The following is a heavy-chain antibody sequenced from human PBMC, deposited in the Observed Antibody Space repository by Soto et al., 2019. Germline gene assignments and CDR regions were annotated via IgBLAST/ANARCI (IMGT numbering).Heavy chain of an antibody. CDR3: ARSEAIFTSKGAMDV. CDR1: GYSIRIGYS. Sequence: SETLSLPCVVSGYSIRIGYSWNWVRQSPEMVLQWIGTIFHNGNSSYNPSLKSRLTSSVDTSRNEFSLNLRFVTAADTAIYYCARSEAIFTSKGAMDVWGQGPRVTV. J-gene: IGHJ6*02. D-gene: IGHD3-3*01. V-gene: IGHV4-38-2*01. CDR2: IFHNGNS.